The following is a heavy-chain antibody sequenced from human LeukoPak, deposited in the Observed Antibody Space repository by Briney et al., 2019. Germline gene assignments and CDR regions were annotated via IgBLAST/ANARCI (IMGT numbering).Heavy chain of an antibody. CDR3: AKEPRHCGGDCFSLLDY. CDR2: ITGSGDYT. Sequence: PGGSLRLSCAASGFTVSSNYMSWVRQAPGKGLEWVSLITGSGDYTYYADSVKGRFTISRDNSKNTLYLQMNSLRAEDTAVFYCAKEPRHCGGDCFSLLDYWGQGTLVTVSS. J-gene: IGHJ4*02. V-gene: IGHV3-23*01. D-gene: IGHD2-21*02. CDR1: GFTVSSNY.